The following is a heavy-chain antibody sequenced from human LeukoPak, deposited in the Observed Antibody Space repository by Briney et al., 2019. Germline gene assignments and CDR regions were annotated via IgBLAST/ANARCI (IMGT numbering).Heavy chain of an antibody. D-gene: IGHD6-6*01. V-gene: IGHV5-51*01. CDR2: IYPGDSDT. CDR1: GYSFANYW. Sequence: GESLKISCKGSGYSFANYWIAWVRQMPGKGLEWMGIIYPGDSDTRYSPSFQGQVTISADKSINTAYLQWSSLKASDTAIYYCARRRGADKSSSGWFDPWGQGTLVTVSS. CDR3: ARRRGADKSSSGWFDP. J-gene: IGHJ5*02.